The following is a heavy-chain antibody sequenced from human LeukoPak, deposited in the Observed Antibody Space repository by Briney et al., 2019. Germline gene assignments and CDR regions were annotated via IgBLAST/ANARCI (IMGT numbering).Heavy chain of an antibody. V-gene: IGHV1-69*01. CDR3: ARGGGYNYGFYFDY. CDR1: GGTFSSYA. J-gene: IGHJ4*02. D-gene: IGHD5-24*01. Sequence: ASVKVSCKASGGTFSSYAISWVRQAPGQGLEWMGGIIPIFGTANYAQKFQGRVTFTADESTSTAYMELSSLRSEDTAVYYCARGGGYNYGFYFDYWGQGTLVTVSS. CDR2: IIPIFGTA.